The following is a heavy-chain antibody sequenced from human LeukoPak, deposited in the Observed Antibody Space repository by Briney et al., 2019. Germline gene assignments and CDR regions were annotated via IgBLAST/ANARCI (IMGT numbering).Heavy chain of an antibody. Sequence: ASVKVSCKASGYTFTGYYMHWVRQAPGQGHEWMGWINPNSGGTNYAQKFQGRVTMTRDTSISTAYMELSRLRSDDTAVYYCAREADYYDSSGYYGHWGQGNLVTVSS. J-gene: IGHJ4*02. CDR1: GYTFTGYY. CDR2: INPNSGGT. D-gene: IGHD3-22*01. V-gene: IGHV1-2*02. CDR3: AREADYYDSSGYYGH.